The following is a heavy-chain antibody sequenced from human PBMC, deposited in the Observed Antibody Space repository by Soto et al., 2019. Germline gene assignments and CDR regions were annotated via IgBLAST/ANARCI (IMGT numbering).Heavy chain of an antibody. V-gene: IGHV3-43*01. CDR3: ANSSGDGYGHGH. D-gene: IGHD2-21*02. CDR2: ISCDGGST. J-gene: IGHJ4*02. CDR1: GFTFDDYS. Sequence: GGSLRLSCAASGFTFDDYSMHWVRQAPGKGLEWVSLISCDGGSTYYADSVKGRFTISRDNSKNTLYLQMNSLRAEDTAVYYCANSSGDGYGHGHWGQGTRVTVPS.